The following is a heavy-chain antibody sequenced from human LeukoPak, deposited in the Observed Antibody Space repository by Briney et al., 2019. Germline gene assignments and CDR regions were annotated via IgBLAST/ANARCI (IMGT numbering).Heavy chain of an antibody. V-gene: IGHV1-18*01. CDR3: ARGEDIVATMYAFDI. CDR2: ISAYNGNT. CDR1: RYTFTSYG. Sequence: ASVKVSCKASRYTFTSYGITWVRQAPGQGLEGMGWISAYNGNTNYAQNLQGRVTMTTDTSTSTAYMELRSLRSDDTAVYYCARGEDIVATMYAFDIWGQGTMVSVSS. J-gene: IGHJ3*02. D-gene: IGHD5-12*01.